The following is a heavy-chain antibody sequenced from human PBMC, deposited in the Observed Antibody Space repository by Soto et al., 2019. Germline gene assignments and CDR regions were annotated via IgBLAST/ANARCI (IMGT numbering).Heavy chain of an antibody. CDR2: ISPAGTNQ. D-gene: IGHD6-6*01. V-gene: IGHV3-30-3*01. CDR1: GFIFSDYA. J-gene: IGHJ1*01. CDR3: ARENSRISPRLFQH. Sequence: GGSLRLSCVASGFIFSDYAMHWARQAPGKGLEWVALISPAGTNQYYADSAKGRFTISRHNSKNTLYLQMNSLRPEDTGLYYCARENSRISPRLFQHWGHGTLVTVS.